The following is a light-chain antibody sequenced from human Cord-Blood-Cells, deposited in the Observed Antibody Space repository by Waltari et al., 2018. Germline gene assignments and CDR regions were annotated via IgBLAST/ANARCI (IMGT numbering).Light chain of an antibody. CDR1: SMDVGSYNL. CDR2: EGS. V-gene: IGLV2-23*01. J-gene: IGLJ2*01. CDR3: CSYAGSSTYVV. Sequence: QSALTQPASVSGSPGQSITISCTGTSMDVGSYNLFSWYQQHPGKAPKLMIYEGSKRPSGVSNRFSGSKSGNTASLTISGLQAEDEADYYCCSYAGSSTYVVFGGGTKLTVL.